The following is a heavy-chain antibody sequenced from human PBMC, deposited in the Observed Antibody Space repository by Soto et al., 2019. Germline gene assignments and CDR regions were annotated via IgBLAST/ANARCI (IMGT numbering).Heavy chain of an antibody. V-gene: IGHV3-66*01. CDR3: ARATRCSGGSCYRSRPYYFDY. Sequence: HPGGSLRLSCAASGFTVSSNYMSWVRQAPGKGLEWVSVIYSGGSTYYADSVKGRFTISRDNSKNTLYLQMNSLRAEDTAVYYCARATRCSGGSCYRSRPYYFDYWGQGTLVTVSS. CDR2: IYSGGST. J-gene: IGHJ4*02. D-gene: IGHD2-15*01. CDR1: GFTVSSNY.